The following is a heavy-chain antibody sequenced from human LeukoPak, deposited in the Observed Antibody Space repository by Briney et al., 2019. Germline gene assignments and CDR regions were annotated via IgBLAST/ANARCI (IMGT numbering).Heavy chain of an antibody. CDR3: VRGANIAVAGDY. J-gene: IGHJ4*02. CDR2: INPNSGGT. V-gene: IGHV1-2*02. D-gene: IGHD6-19*01. CDR1: GYTFTGYY. Sequence: GASVKVSCKASGYTFTGYYMHWVRQAPGQGLELMGWINPNSGGTDYAQNFQGRVILTRDTSISTAYMELSRLRSDDTAVYYCVRGANIAVAGDYWGQGTLVTVSS.